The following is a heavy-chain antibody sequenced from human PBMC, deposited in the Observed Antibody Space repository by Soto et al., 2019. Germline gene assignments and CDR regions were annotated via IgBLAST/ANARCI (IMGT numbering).Heavy chain of an antibody. D-gene: IGHD2-8*01. CDR2: IWYDGSNK. V-gene: IGHV3-33*01. CDR1: GFTFSSYG. Sequence: GGSLRLSCAASGFTFSSYGMHWVRQAPGKGLEWVAVIWYDGSNKYYADSVKGRFTISRDNSKNTLYLQMNSLRAEDMAVYYWATSRGPVCTNGVCRNQSQGYYYYYMDVWGKGTTVTVSS. J-gene: IGHJ6*03. CDR3: ATSRGPVCTNGVCRNQSQGYYYYYMDV.